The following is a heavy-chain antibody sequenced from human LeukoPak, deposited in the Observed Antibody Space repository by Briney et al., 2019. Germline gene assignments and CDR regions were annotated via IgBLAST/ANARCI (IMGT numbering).Heavy chain of an antibody. Sequence: GGSLRLSCAASGFTFSSYSMNWVRQAPGKGLEWVSYISSSSSTIYYADSVKGRFTISRDNAKNSLYLQMNSLRAEDTAVYYCARVLYSKYYYMDVWGKGTTVTVSS. V-gene: IGHV3-48*01. J-gene: IGHJ6*03. D-gene: IGHD4-11*01. CDR1: GFTFSSYS. CDR3: ARVLYSKYYYMDV. CDR2: ISSSSSTI.